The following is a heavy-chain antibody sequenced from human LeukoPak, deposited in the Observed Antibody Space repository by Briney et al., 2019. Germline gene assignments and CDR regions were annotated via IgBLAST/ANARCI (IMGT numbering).Heavy chain of an antibody. J-gene: IGHJ4*02. Sequence: PSETLSLTCDVSGYSISSGYYWGWMRQSPGKGLEWIGSIYNSGITYYNSSLKSRVTISVDTSKNQFSLRLTSVTAADTALYYCARVGRAMVRRLAYFECWGQGTLVTVSS. V-gene: IGHV4-38-2*01. CDR1: GYSISSGYY. CDR2: IYNSGIT. CDR3: ARVGRAMVRRLAYFEC. D-gene: IGHD3-10*01.